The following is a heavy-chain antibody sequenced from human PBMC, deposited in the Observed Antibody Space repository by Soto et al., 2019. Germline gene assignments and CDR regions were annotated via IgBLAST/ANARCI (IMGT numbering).Heavy chain of an antibody. J-gene: IGHJ4*02. Sequence: ASVKVSCKASGYTFTSYDINWVRQATGQGLEWMGWMNPSGGSTSYAQKFQGRVTMTRDTSTSTVYMELSSLRSEDTAVYYCAREWMVRGVPLYWGQGTLVTVSS. D-gene: IGHD3-10*01. V-gene: IGHV1-8*01. CDR2: MNPSGGST. CDR1: GYTFTSYD. CDR3: AREWMVRGVPLY.